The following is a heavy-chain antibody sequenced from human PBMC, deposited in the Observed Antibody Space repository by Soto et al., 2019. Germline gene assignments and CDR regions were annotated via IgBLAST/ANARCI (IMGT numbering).Heavy chain of an antibody. CDR3: ASPTYSSGWTNYFDY. V-gene: IGHV1-69*13. CDR1: GGTFSSYA. D-gene: IGHD6-19*01. J-gene: IGHJ4*02. Sequence: GASVKVSCKASGGTFSSYAISWVRQAPGQGLEWMGGIIPIFGTANYAQKFQGRVTITADESTSTAYMELSSLRSEDTAVYYCASPTYSSGWTNYFDYWGQGTLVTVSS. CDR2: IIPIFGTA.